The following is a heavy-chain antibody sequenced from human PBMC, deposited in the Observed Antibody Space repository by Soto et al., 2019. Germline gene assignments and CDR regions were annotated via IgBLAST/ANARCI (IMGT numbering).Heavy chain of an antibody. V-gene: IGHV4-59*01. CDR2: FHYSANT. CDR3: AKTKEGGFDP. Sequence: QVQLQESGPGLLKPSETLSLTCTVSGDSISSNYWSWIRQPPGTGLEWIGYFHYSANTNYNPSLKSRVIISVDTSKNQFFLKLTSVTATDTAVYYCAKTKEGGFDPWGQGILVTVS. D-gene: IGHD3-16*01. J-gene: IGHJ5*02. CDR1: GDSISSNY.